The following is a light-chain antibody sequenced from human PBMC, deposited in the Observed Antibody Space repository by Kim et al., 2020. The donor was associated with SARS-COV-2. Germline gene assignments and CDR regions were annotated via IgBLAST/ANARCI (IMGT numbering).Light chain of an antibody. V-gene: IGKV1-39*01. CDR2: VAS. Sequence: DIQMTQSPSSLSASVGDRVTITCRASQTISNYVNWYQQKPGKVPKLLIYVASSLQSGVPSRFSGSGSGTDFTLTIRSLQPEDSATYYCQQSYSTPPTFGQGTKLEI. J-gene: IGKJ2*01. CDR3: QQSYSTPPT. CDR1: QTISNY.